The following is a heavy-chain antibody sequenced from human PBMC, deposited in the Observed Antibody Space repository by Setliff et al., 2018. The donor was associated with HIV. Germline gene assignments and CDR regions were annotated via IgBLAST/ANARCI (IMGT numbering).Heavy chain of an antibody. D-gene: IGHD3-10*01. CDR1: GYTPTSNY. CDR2: VNPSDGST. J-gene: IGHJ4*02. V-gene: IGHV1-46*03. CDR3: VRERVGGYFDY. Sequence: GASVKVSCKASGYTPTSNYMHWVRQAPGQGLEWMGIVNPSDGSTIYAQKFQGRVTMTRDTSTSTVYMELSSLRAEDTAVYYCVRERVGGYFDYWGQGTLVTVSS.